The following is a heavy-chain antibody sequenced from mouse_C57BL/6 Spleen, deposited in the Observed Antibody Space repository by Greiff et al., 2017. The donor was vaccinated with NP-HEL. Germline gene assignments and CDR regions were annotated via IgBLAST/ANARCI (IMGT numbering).Heavy chain of an antibody. V-gene: IGHV1-19*01. CDR2: INPYNGGT. CDR1: GYTFTDYY. CDR3: ASYDGYPAWFAY. D-gene: IGHD2-3*01. Sequence: VQLQQSGPVLVKPGASVKMSCKASGYTFTDYYMNWVKQSHGKSLEWIGVINPYNGGTSYNQKFKGKATLTVDKSSSTAYMELNSLTSEDSAVYYCASYDGYPAWFAYWGQGTLVTVSA. J-gene: IGHJ3*01.